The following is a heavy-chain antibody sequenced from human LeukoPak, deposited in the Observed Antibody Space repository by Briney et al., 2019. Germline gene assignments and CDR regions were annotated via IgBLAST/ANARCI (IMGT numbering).Heavy chain of an antibody. J-gene: IGHJ4*02. CDR1: GFTFSSYS. V-gene: IGHV3-21*04. D-gene: IGHD6-13*01. CDR3: ARDRAASPFDY. Sequence: GGSLRLSCAASGFTFSSYSMNWVRQAPGKGLGWVSSISSSSSYIYYADSVKGRFTISRDNAKNSLYLQMNSLRAEDTAVYYCARDRAASPFDYWGQGTLVTVSS. CDR2: ISSSSSYI.